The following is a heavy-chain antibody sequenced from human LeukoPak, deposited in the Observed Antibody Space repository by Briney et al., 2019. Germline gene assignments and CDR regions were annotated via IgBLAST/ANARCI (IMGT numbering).Heavy chain of an antibody. CDR3: ARARSWHYFDS. Sequence: KTSETLSLTCAVYGGSFSGYYWSWIRQPPGKGLEWIGEIDDSGSTNYNPSLKSRVTISVDTSKNQFSLNLSSVTAADTAVCYCARARSWHYFDSWGQGTLVTVSS. D-gene: IGHD6-13*01. V-gene: IGHV4-34*01. CDR2: IDDSGST. CDR1: GGSFSGYY. J-gene: IGHJ4*02.